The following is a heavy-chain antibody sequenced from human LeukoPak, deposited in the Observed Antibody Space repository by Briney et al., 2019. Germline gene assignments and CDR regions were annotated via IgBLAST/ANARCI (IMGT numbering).Heavy chain of an antibody. V-gene: IGHV3-21*01. Sequence: RGGSLRLSCAASGFTFSSYWLSWVRQAPGKGLEWVSSISSSSNYIYYADSMKGRFTISRDNAKNSLYLQMNSLRAEDTAVYYCARSTSAFDIWGQGTMVTVSS. CDR2: ISSSSNYI. J-gene: IGHJ3*02. CDR3: ARSTSAFDI. D-gene: IGHD1-1*01. CDR1: GFTFSSYW.